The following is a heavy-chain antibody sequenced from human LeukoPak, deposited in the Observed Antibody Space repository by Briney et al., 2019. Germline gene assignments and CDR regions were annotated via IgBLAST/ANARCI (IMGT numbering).Heavy chain of an antibody. D-gene: IGHD2-2*01. CDR3: AKSRVVVDSFDI. V-gene: IGHV3-30-3*02. J-gene: IGHJ3*02. Sequence: GGSLRLSCAASGFTISTYAMHWVRQAPGKGLEWVAVISNDGGNKLYSDSVKGRFTISRDNSKTTLYLQMNSLRTEDTAVYYCAKSRVVVDSFDIWGQGTMVTVSS. CDR1: GFTISTYA. CDR2: ISNDGGNK.